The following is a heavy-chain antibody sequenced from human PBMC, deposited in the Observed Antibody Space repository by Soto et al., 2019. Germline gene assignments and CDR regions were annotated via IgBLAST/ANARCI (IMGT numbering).Heavy chain of an antibody. CDR1: VFTFSSYS. CDR2: ISSSSSTI. D-gene: IGHD4-4*01. V-gene: IGHV3-48*02. CDR3: PSTYDYSNYDPTFDY. J-gene: IGHJ4*02. Sequence: PWGCLRISCASSVFTFSSYSMTWVGQAPGKGLEWVSCISSSSSTIYYADSVKGRFTISRDNAKNSLYLQMNSLRDEDTAVYYCPSTYDYSNYDPTFDYWGQGTLVTVSS.